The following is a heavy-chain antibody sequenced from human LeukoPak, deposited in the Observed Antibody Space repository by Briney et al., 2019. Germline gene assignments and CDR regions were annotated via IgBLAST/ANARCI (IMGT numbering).Heavy chain of an antibody. CDR1: GFAFSSYW. Sequence: GGSLRLSCAASGFAFSSYWMHWVRQAPGKGLVWVSRINSDGSSTSSADSVKGRFTISRDNAKNTLYLQMNSLRAEDTAVYYCARDFRGYYGSGSLGGWGQGTLVTVSS. CDR3: ARDFRGYYGSGSLGG. CDR2: INSDGSST. J-gene: IGHJ4*02. V-gene: IGHV3-74*01. D-gene: IGHD3-10*01.